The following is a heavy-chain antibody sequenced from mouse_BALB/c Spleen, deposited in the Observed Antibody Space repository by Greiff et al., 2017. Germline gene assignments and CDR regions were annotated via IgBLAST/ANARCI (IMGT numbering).Heavy chain of an antibody. V-gene: IGHV1-54*01. CDR1: GYAFTNYL. CDR3: ARSAYYGNYYFDY. CDR2: INPGSGGT. D-gene: IGHD2-10*01. Sequence: QVQLKESGAELVRPGTSVKVSCKASGYAFTNYLIEWVKQRPGQGLEWIGVINPGSGGTNYNEKFKGKATLTADKSSSTAYMQLSSLTSDDSAVYFCARSAYYGNYYFDYWGQGTTLTVSS. J-gene: IGHJ2*01.